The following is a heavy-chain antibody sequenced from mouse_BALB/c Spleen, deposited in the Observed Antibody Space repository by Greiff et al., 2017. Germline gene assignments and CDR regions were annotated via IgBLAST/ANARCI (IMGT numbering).Heavy chain of an antibody. Sequence: ESGPGLVKPSQSLSLTCSVTGYSITSGYYWNWIRQFPGNKLEWMGYISYDGSNNYNPSLKNRISITRDTSKNQFFLKLNSVTTEDTATYYCARDGEKGLFDYWGQGTTLTVSS. V-gene: IGHV3-6*02. CDR1: GYSITSGYY. CDR2: ISYDGSN. J-gene: IGHJ2*01. CDR3: ARDGEKGLFDY.